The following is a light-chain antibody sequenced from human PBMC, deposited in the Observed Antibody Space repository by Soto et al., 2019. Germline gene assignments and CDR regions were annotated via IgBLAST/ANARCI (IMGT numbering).Light chain of an antibody. J-gene: IGLJ1*01. CDR2: EVT. CDR1: STDVGGYNF. V-gene: IGLV2-14*01. CDR3: SSYTSTGTPV. Sequence: QSALTQPASVSGSLGQSITMSCTGTSTDVGGYNFVSWYQQHPDKAPKLLIYEVTNRPSGVSNRFSGSKSGSTASLTISGLQAEDEADYYCSSYTSTGTPVFGTGTKVTVL.